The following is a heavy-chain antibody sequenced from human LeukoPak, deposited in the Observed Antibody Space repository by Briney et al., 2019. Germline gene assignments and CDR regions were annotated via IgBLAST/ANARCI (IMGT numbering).Heavy chain of an antibody. J-gene: IGHJ4*02. D-gene: IGHD3-16*01. CDR3: ARGLHIRDEY. CDR2: IKEDGRTT. V-gene: IGHV3-74*01. Sequence: GGSLRLSCAASGFTFSSAWFHWVRQGPGKGLVWVARIKEDGRTTNYADSVKGRFTISRDNAKNTVYLQMSDLRVEDTAVYYCARGLHIRDEYGGQGTLVT. CDR1: GFTFSSAW.